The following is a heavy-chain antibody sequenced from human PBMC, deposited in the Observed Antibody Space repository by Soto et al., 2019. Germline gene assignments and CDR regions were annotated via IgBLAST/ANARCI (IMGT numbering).Heavy chain of an antibody. J-gene: IGHJ6*02. CDR1: GGPMNNYY. V-gene: IGHV4-59*08. D-gene: IGHD3-10*01. CDR3: ASQRFGELHGLGDV. Sequence: QVQLQESGPGLVKPSETLSLTCTISGGPMNNYYCSWFRQPRGQGLEWIGYMGYNGFTRYNPSLRXXVXXSLDPAKNHFSLNLSSVTAAATALYYCASQRFGELHGLGDVWGQGITVTVSS. CDR2: MGYNGFT.